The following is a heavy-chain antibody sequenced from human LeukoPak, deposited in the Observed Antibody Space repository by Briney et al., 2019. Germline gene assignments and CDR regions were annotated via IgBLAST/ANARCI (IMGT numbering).Heavy chain of an antibody. V-gene: IGHV4-4*02. J-gene: IGHJ5*02. Sequence: GSLRLSCAASGFIFRNCWMGWVRQPPGKGLEWIGEINHSGSTNYNPSLKSRVTISVDTSKNQFSLKLSSVTAADTAVYYCARTIALRECCPPSSWFDPWGQGTLVTVSS. D-gene: IGHD3-10*01. CDR3: ARTIALRECCPPSSWFDP. CDR2: INHSGST. CDR1: GFIFRNCW.